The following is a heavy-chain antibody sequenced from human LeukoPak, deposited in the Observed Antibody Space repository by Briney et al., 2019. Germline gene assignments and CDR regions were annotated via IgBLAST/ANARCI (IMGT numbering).Heavy chain of an antibody. CDR1: GGSISDYY. CDR2: IYNGGST. D-gene: IGHD3-10*01. V-gene: IGHV4-59*01. J-gene: IGHJ6*03. Sequence: PSETLSLTCTVSGGSISDYYWSWIRQPPGKGLEWIGFIYNGGSTDYNPSLKSRVTISVDTSKNQLTLKLSSVTAADTAVYYCAREVEGVSRITMVEGSTYYYYYYMDVWGKGTTVTASS. CDR3: AREVEGVSRITMVEGSTYYYYYYMDV.